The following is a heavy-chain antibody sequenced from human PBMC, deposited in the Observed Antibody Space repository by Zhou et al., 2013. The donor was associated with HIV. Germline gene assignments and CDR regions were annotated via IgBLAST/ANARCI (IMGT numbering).Heavy chain of an antibody. V-gene: IGHV1-69*05. J-gene: IGHJ4*02. D-gene: IGHD7-27*01. CDR1: GDTFSSYA. CDR2: IIPMFGTA. CDR3: ASDQLHLQDDNWGPRLIGYYFDS. Sequence: QVQLVQSGAEVKKPGSSVKVSCKTSGDTFSSYAISWVRQAPGQGLEWMGGIIPMFGTANYAKKFQGRVTITTDESTNTAYMELSTLTSEDTAVYYCASDQLHLQDDNWGPRLIGYYFDSWGQGTLVTVSS.